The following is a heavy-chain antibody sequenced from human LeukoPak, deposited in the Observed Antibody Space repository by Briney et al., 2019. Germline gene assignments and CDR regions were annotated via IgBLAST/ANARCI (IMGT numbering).Heavy chain of an antibody. CDR3: ARVVTPRYCTSTSCYSKGWFDP. J-gene: IGHJ5*02. CDR2: IIPIFGSA. Sequence: ASVKVSCKASRGTFRRFATSWVRQAPGQGLEWMGGIIPIFGSANYAQKFQGRVTITADESTSTAYMELSNLRSEDTAVYYCARVVTPRYCTSTSCYSKGWFDPWGQGTLVTVSS. V-gene: IGHV1-69*13. CDR1: RGTFRRFA. D-gene: IGHD2-2*01.